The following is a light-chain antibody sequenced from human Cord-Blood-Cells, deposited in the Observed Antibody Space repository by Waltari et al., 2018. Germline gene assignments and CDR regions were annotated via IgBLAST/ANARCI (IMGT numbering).Light chain of an antibody. CDR1: SSAVGGYNL. V-gene: IGLV2-23*01. CDR2: EGS. J-gene: IGLJ2*01. Sequence: QSALTQPASVSGSPGQSITLSCTGTSSAVGGYNLVSWYQQHPGKAPKLMIYEGSKRPSGVSNRFSGSKSGNTASLTISGLQAEDEADYYCCSYAGSSTSVVFGGGTKLTVL. CDR3: CSYAGSSTSVV.